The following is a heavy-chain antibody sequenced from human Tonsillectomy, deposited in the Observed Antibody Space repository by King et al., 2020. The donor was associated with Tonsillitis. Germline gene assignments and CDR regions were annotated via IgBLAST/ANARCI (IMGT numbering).Heavy chain of an antibody. CDR1: GFTFSHYG. CDR3: AREIPYYSGSGNNYYGMDV. Sequence: VQLVESGGGVVQPGRSLRLSCAASGFTFSHYGIHWVRQAPGKGLGWVAVISYDGSNKYYVDSVKGRFTISRDNSKNTLYLQMNSLRAEDTAVCYCAREIPYYSGSGNNYYGMDVWGQGTTVTVSS. V-gene: IGHV3-33*05. J-gene: IGHJ6*02. D-gene: IGHD3-10*01. CDR2: ISYDGSNK.